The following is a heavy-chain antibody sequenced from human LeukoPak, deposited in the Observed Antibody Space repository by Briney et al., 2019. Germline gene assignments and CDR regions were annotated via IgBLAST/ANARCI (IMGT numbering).Heavy chain of an antibody. Sequence: PGGSLRLSCAASGFTFNLYWIHWVRQAPGKGLEWLSRISDDGTTTDYADSVKGRFTISRDNAKNTLYLQMNGLRVDDTAVYYCARDSRYYYGSGSYQPYWFDPWGQGTLVTVSS. CDR1: GFTFNLYW. D-gene: IGHD3-10*01. V-gene: IGHV3-74*01. CDR3: ARDSRYYYGSGSYQPYWFDP. CDR2: ISDDGTTT. J-gene: IGHJ5*02.